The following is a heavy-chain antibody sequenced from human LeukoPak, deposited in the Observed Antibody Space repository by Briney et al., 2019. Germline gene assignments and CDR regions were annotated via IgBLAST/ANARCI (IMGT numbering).Heavy chain of an antibody. J-gene: IGHJ4*02. V-gene: IGHV3-7*01. D-gene: IGHD5-24*01. CDR2: IKQDGSDQ. Sequence: GGSLRLSCAVSGFTFSRYWMSWVRQAPGKGLEWVANIKQDGSDQYYVDSVRGRFTISRDNAKNSLYLQMNSLRAEDTAVYYCARSIDGLDYWGQGTLVTVSS. CDR3: ARSIDGLDY. CDR1: GFTFSRYW.